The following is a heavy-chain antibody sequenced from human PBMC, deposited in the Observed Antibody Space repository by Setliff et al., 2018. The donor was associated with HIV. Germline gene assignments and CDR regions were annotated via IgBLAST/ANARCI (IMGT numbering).Heavy chain of an antibody. D-gene: IGHD3-3*01. Sequence: PSETLSLTCNVSGDSLNTYYWSWIRQSGGKGLEWIGRIYASGKTTFNPSLKSRVRMSVDTSKNQFSLKLTSVTASDTAVYYCARGNNDLESFDYWGQGALVTV. CDR1: GDSLNTYY. J-gene: IGHJ4*02. V-gene: IGHV4-4*07. CDR3: ARGNNDLESFDY. CDR2: IYASGKT.